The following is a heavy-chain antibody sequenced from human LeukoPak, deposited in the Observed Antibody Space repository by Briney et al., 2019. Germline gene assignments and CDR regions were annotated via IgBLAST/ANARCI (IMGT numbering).Heavy chain of an antibody. CDR2: VKTDGSIA. CDR1: GFTFRDYF. V-gene: IGHV3-74*01. J-gene: IGHJ4*02. CDR3: TRPGDGFDY. D-gene: IGHD3-10*01. Sequence: PGGSLKLSCAASGFTFRDYFMSWIRQAPGKGLEWVARVKTDGSIAYYADSVRGRFIISRDNTKNTLYLQMNSLRAEDTAVYYCTRPGDGFDYWGQGTLVTVSS.